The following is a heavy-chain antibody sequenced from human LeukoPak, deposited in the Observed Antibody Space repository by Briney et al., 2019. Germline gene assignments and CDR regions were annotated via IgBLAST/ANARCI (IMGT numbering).Heavy chain of an antibody. CDR3: ARKLVGALPLARRNWFDP. J-gene: IGHJ5*02. CDR2: INHSGST. V-gene: IGHV4-34*01. D-gene: IGHD1-1*01. Sequence: PSETLSLTCAAYGGSFSGYYWSWIRQPPGKGLEWIGEINHSGSTNYNPSLKSRVTISVDTSKNQFSLKLSSVTAADTAVYYCARKLVGALPLARRNWFDPWGQGTLVTVSS. CDR1: GGSFSGYY.